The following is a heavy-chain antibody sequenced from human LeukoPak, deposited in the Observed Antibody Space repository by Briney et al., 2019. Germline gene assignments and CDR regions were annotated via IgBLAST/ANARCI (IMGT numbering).Heavy chain of an antibody. CDR1: GYSFTSYW. CDR2: IYPGDSDT. V-gene: IGHV5-51*01. D-gene: IGHD3-9*01. CDR3: ARLGDYYDILTGYGDY. J-gene: IGHJ4*02. Sequence: GESLKISCKGSGYSFTSYWIGWVRQMPGKGLEWMGIIYPGDSDTRYSPSFQGQVTISADKSISTAYLQWSSLKASDTAMYYCARLGDYYDILTGYGDYWGQGTLVTVSS.